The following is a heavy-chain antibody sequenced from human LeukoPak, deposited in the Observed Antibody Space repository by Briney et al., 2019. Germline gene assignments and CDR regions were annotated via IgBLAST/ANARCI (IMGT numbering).Heavy chain of an antibody. D-gene: IGHD3-16*02. Sequence: GASVKVSCTASGYTFNSFGIAWVRQAPGQGPEWMGWISTYNGLTNYTQKFQGRVTMTTDTFTNTAYMELRSLRSDATAVYYCVRDAARRLGILSFRIGYWGQGTLVTVSS. CDR3: VRDAARRLGILSFRIGY. J-gene: IGHJ4*02. CDR2: ISTYNGLT. V-gene: IGHV1-18*01. CDR1: GYTFNSFG.